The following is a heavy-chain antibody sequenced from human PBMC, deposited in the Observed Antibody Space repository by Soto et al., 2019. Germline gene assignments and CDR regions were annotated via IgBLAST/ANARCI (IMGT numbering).Heavy chain of an antibody. CDR1: GGSISRYY. D-gene: IGHD1-26*01. J-gene: IGHJ5*02. V-gene: IGHV4-59*01. Sequence: PSETLSLTCTVSGGSISRYYWSWIRQPPGKGLEWIGYIYYTGSANYNPSLKSRVTISVDTSKNQFSLRLSSVTAADTAVYYCVKGGSSKFDPWGLGTLVTVSS. CDR3: VKGGSSKFDP. CDR2: IYYTGSA.